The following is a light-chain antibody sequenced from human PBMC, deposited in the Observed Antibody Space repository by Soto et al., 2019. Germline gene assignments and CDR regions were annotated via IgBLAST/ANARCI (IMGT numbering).Light chain of an antibody. V-gene: IGKV3-15*01. CDR3: QQYATWNRT. CDR1: QNVHIN. CDR2: GVS. Sequence: ETMMTQSPSTLSVSPGETATLSCRSSQNVHINLAWYQQRPGQAPTLLIYGVSARAPGVPARFSGAGSGTEFTLTIRSLQSADFPVYYCQQYATWNRTFGQGTK. J-gene: IGKJ2*01.